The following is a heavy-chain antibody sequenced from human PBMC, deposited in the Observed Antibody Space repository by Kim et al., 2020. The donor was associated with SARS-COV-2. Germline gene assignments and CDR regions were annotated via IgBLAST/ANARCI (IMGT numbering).Heavy chain of an antibody. CDR2: TYYRSKWYN. D-gene: IGHD6-25*01. Sequence: SQTLSLTCAISGDSVSSNNAAWHWIRQSPSRGLEWLGRTYYRSKWYNDYALSVKSRMTINPDTSNNQFSLQLNSVTPEDTAVYYCGRGSYNSGWYWGQGTAVTVSS. CDR3: GRGSYNSGWY. V-gene: IGHV6-1*01. J-gene: IGHJ4*02. CDR1: GDSVSSNNAA.